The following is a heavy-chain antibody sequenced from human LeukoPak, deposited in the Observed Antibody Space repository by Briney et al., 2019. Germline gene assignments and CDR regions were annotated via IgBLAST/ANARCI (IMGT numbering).Heavy chain of an antibody. V-gene: IGHV3-48*04. Sequence: GGSLRLSCAASGFTFSSYSMNWVRQAPGKGLEWVSYISSSSNTIYYADSVKGRFTISRDNANNSLYLQMNSLRAEDTAVYYCARQHDYYYGMDVWGQGTTVTVSS. CDR1: GFTFSSYS. J-gene: IGHJ6*02. CDR3: ARQHDYYYGMDV. CDR2: ISSSSNTI.